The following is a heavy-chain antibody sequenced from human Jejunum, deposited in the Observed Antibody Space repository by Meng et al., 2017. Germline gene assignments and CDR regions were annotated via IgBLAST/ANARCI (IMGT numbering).Heavy chain of an antibody. CDR2: YHYSEGT. J-gene: IGHJ4*02. V-gene: IGHV4-59*01. D-gene: IGHD6-19*01. CDR1: NTSMNHYF. CDR3: ARGNGWLDY. Sequence: ENAEEARALTSTFSNTSMNHYFWSAIRQPAGEVLEWVWIYHYSEGTYYEPSFQSRVTISVDTSMNHVSLELMGVTSADTAVYYCARGNGWLDYWGQGTLVTVSS.